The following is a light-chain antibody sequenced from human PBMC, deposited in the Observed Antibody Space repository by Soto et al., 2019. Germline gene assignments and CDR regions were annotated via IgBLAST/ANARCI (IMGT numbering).Light chain of an antibody. CDR1: SSDVGSYNG. V-gene: IGLV2-18*02. CDR2: EVS. CDR3: SSYTNNITLV. J-gene: IGLJ2*01. Sequence: QSALTQPPSVSVSPGQSVTISCTGTSSDVGSYNGVSWYQQPPGTAPKLMIYEVSNRPSGVPDRFSGYKSGNTASLTISGLQAEDEAEYYCSSYTNNITLVFGGGTKLTVL.